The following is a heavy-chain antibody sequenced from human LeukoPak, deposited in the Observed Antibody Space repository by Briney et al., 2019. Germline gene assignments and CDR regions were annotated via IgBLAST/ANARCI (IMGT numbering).Heavy chain of an antibody. J-gene: IGHJ4*02. V-gene: IGHV3-23*01. CDR1: GFTFSSYA. D-gene: IGHD2-2*01. CDR2: IGGSDGTT. CDR3: AKSKYCVTASCPWGY. Sequence: GRSLRLSCAASGFTFSSYAMSWVRQAPGKGLEWVSAIGGSDGTTYYADSVKGRFTISRDNSKNTLYLQMNNLRAEDTAVYYCAKSKYCVTASCPWGYWGQGTLVTVAS.